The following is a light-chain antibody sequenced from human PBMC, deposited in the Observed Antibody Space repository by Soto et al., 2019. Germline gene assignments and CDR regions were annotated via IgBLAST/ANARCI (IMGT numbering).Light chain of an antibody. CDR1: NSNIGAGYD. V-gene: IGLV1-40*01. Sequence: QAVLTQPPSVSGAPGQRVTISCTGNNSNIGAGYDVHWYQQLPGTAPKLLIYGNNNRPSGVPDRFSGSKSGTSASLAITGLQADDEADYYCQSYDSSLSGYVVFGGGTKLTVL. CDR2: GNN. CDR3: QSYDSSLSGYVV. J-gene: IGLJ2*01.